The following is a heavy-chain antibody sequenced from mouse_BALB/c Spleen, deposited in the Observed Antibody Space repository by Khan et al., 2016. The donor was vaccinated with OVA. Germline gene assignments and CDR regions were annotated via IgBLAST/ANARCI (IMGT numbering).Heavy chain of an antibody. CDR3: ARGGRRAMDY. J-gene: IGHJ4*01. V-gene: IGHV9-3-1*01. CDR2: ININTGEP. D-gene: IGHD3-3*01. Sequence: QCQLVQSGPELKKPGETVKISCKASGYTFTNYGMNWVKQAPGKGLKWMGWININTGEPTYADDFKGRFAFSLETSASSAYLQINNLKNEDTATYFCARGGRRAMDYWGQGTSVTVSS. CDR1: GYTFTNYG.